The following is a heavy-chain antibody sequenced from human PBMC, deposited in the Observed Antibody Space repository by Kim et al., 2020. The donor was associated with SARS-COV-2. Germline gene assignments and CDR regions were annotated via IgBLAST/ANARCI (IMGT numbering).Heavy chain of an antibody. J-gene: IGHJ4*02. D-gene: IGHD5-12*01. CDR1: GGSISNYY. CDR2: IYYTGTT. Sequence: SETLSLTCTVSGGSISNYYWSWIRQPPGKGLEWIGFIYYTGTTNYNSFLKGRVTISVDTSKNQFSLKLTSVTAADTAVYYCARYRYSGYDFDYWGQGA. V-gene: IGHV4-59*08. CDR3: ARYRYSGYDFDY.